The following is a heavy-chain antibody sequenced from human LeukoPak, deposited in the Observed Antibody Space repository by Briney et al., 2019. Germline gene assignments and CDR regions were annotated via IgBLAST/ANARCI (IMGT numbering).Heavy chain of an antibody. J-gene: IGHJ4*02. D-gene: IGHD3-22*01. CDR2: IIGSVHST. CDR1: GFTLTSYA. V-gene: IGHV3-23*01. Sequence: GGSLTLSCAASGFTLTSYAMSWVRQAPGKGLEWVSAIIGSVHSTYYADSVKGRFTISRDNSKNTLYLQMNSLRAEDTAVYYCAKHSYDSSGYYAIDYWGQGTLVTVFS. CDR3: AKHSYDSSGYYAIDY.